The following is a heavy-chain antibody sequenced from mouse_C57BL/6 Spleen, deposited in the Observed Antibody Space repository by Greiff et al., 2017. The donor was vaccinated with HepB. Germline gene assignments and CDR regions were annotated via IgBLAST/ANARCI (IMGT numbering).Heavy chain of an antibody. V-gene: IGHV1-50*01. J-gene: IGHJ3*01. CDR1: GYTFTSYW. CDR3: ARRGKLGRGFAY. Sequence: QVQLQQPGAELVKPGASVKLSCKASGYTFTSYWMQWVKQRPGQGLEWIGEIDPSDSYTNYNQKFKGKATLTVDTSSSTAYMQLSSLTSEDSAVYYCARRGKLGRGFAYWGQGTLVTVSA. D-gene: IGHD4-1*01. CDR2: IDPSDSYT.